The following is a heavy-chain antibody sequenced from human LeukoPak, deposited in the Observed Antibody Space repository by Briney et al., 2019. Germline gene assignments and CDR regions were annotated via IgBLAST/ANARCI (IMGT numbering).Heavy chain of an antibody. CDR3: AKDIAQGYTFGTIEEDY. Sequence: GGSLRLSCAASGIAFSRFAMSWVRQAPGKGLGWVSVVSESGDITHYAESVRGRFTISRDNSKNTLYLEMNRLRSDDTAIYYCAKDIAQGYTFGTIEEDYWGQGTLVTVAS. V-gene: IGHV3-23*01. D-gene: IGHD5-12*01. CDR2: VSESGDIT. CDR1: GIAFSRFA. J-gene: IGHJ4*02.